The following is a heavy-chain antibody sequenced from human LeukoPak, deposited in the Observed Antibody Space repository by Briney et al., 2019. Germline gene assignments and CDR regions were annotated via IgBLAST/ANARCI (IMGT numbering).Heavy chain of an antibody. J-gene: IGHJ5*02. Sequence: PSETLSLTCTVSGGSISSYYGSWIRQPAGKGLEWIGRIYTSGSTNYNPSLKSRVTMSVDTSKNQFSLKLSSVTAADTAVYYCARDNTVTTRLNWLDPWGQGTLVTVSS. CDR1: GGSISSYY. CDR2: IYTSGST. V-gene: IGHV4-4*07. CDR3: ARDNTVTTRLNWLDP. D-gene: IGHD4-11*01.